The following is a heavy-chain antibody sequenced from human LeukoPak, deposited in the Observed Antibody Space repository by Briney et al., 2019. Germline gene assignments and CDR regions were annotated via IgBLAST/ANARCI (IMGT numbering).Heavy chain of an antibody. D-gene: IGHD3-22*01. V-gene: IGHV4-4*07. CDR3: ARSGNYYDSSGYYYVDS. Sequence: PETLSLTCTVSGGSISSYYWSWIRQPAGKGLEWIGRIYTSGSTNYNPSLKSRVTMSVDTSKNQFSLKLSSVTAADTAVYYCARSGNYYDSSGYYYVDSWGQGTLVTVSS. CDR2: IYTSGST. J-gene: IGHJ4*02. CDR1: GGSISSYY.